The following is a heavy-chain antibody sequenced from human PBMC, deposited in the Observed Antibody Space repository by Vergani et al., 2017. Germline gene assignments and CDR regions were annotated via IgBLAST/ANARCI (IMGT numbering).Heavy chain of an antibody. Sequence: QVQLVQSGAEVKKPGSSVKVSCKASGGTFSSYAISWVRQAPGQGLEWMGGIIPFFGTANYAQKFQGRVTITADEATSTAYMELSSLRSEDTAVYYCARSDILTGYIPSYYYYYMDVWGKGTTVTVSS. CDR1: GGTFSSYA. V-gene: IGHV1-69*01. CDR2: IIPFFGTA. J-gene: IGHJ6*03. D-gene: IGHD3-9*01. CDR3: ARSDILTGYIPSYYYYYMDV.